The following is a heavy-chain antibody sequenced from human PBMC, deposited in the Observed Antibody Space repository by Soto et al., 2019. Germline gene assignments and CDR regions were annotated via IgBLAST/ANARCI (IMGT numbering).Heavy chain of an antibody. CDR1: GFTFSSYG. D-gene: IGHD6-13*01. CDR2: IWYDGSNK. J-gene: IGHJ4*02. CDR3: ARGTAAAATKATDY. V-gene: IGHV3-33*01. Sequence: GGSLRLSCAASGFTFSSYGMHWVRQAPGKGLEWVAVIWYDGSNKYYADSVKGRFTISRDNSKNTLYLQMNSLRAEDTAVYYCARGTAAAATKATDYWGQGTLVTVSS.